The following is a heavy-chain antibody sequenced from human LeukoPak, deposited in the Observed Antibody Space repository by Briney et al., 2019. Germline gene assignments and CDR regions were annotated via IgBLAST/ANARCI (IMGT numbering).Heavy chain of an antibody. Sequence: GGSLRLSCAASGFTFSSYSMDWVRQAPGNGLEWVSSISSSSSYIYYADSVKGRFTISRDNAKNSLYLQMNSLRAEDTAVYYCARDQGNYSRFDYWGQGTLVTVSS. CDR2: ISSSSSYI. D-gene: IGHD1-7*01. V-gene: IGHV3-21*01. CDR3: ARDQGNYSRFDY. J-gene: IGHJ4*02. CDR1: GFTFSSYS.